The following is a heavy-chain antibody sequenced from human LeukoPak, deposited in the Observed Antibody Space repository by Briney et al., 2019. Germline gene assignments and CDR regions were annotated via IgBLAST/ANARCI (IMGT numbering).Heavy chain of an antibody. D-gene: IGHD6-13*01. V-gene: IGHV3-21*04. CDR1: GFTFSNYA. CDR2: ITSSSAYI. CDR3: ARDRRYSSSRGYWFDP. J-gene: IGHJ5*02. Sequence: PGGSLRLSCAASGFTFSNYAMNWVRQAPGKGLEWVSSITSSSAYIYYADSVKGRFTISRDNAKNSLYLQMNSLRAEDTAVYYCARDRRYSSSRGYWFDPWGQGTLVTVSS.